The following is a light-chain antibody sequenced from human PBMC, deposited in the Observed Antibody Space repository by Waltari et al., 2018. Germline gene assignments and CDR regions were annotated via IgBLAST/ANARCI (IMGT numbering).Light chain of an antibody. Sequence: DIVLTQSPAILSLSPGERASLSCRASQSVTNYLAWYQQKPGQAPRLLIYDTSNRATGIPARFSGSGFGTDFTLTISSLEPEDFAVYYCQQRRGWPLTFGGGTKVEIK. CDR2: DTS. CDR3: QQRRGWPLT. J-gene: IGKJ4*01. CDR1: QSVTNY. V-gene: IGKV3-11*01.